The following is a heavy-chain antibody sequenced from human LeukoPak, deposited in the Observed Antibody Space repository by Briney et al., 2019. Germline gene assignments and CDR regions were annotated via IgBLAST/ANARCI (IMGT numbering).Heavy chain of an antibody. J-gene: IGHJ4*02. Sequence: SETLSFTSTVSGYSRSSGKYWGWTPQPPGKGLEWIGSTFHSGRKYYNPSRKTRVTVSVDTSKHQFSLKLSSVTAADTAVYYCARLGLNLGNPDFWGQVTLVTVSS. V-gene: IGHV4-38-2*02. CDR1: GYSRSSGKY. D-gene: IGHD1-14*01. CDR2: TFHSGRK. CDR3: ARLGLNLGNPDF.